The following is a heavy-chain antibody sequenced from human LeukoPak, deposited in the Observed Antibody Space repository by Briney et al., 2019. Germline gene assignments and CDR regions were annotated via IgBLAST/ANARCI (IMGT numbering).Heavy chain of an antibody. J-gene: IGHJ6*03. D-gene: IGHD1-26*01. Sequence: AASVKVSCKASGYTFTSYAMHWVRQAPGQSLEWMGWINTGNSNTKYSQEFQGRVTITRDTSASTAYMELSSLRSEDMAVYYCAKGYGWEASYYYYYMDVWGKGTTVTISS. V-gene: IGHV1-3*03. CDR3: AKGYGWEASYYYYYMDV. CDR1: GYTFTSYA. CDR2: INTGNSNT.